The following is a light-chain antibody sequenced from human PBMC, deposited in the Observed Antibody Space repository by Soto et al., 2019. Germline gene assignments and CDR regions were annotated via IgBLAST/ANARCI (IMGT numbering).Light chain of an antibody. CDR3: SSYAGIYTLV. CDR2: DVS. J-gene: IGLJ2*01. Sequence: QSALTQPRSVSGSPGQSVTISCTGTSNDVGGYNFVSWYQQQPGKVPKLFIYDVSRRPSGVPDRFSGSKSGNTASLTISGLHAEDEADYYCSSYAGIYTLVFGGGTKLTVL. CDR1: SNDVGGYNF. V-gene: IGLV2-11*01.